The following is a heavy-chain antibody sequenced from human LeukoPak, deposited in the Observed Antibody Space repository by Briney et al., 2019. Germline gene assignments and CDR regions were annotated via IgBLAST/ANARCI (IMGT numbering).Heavy chain of an antibody. Sequence: KFQGRVTITSDTSASTAYMELSSLRSEDTAVYYCARRREYSSSWPHGDWFDPWGQGTLVTVSS. V-gene: IGHV1-3*01. J-gene: IGHJ5*02. CDR3: ARRREYSSSWPHGDWFDP. D-gene: IGHD6-13*01.